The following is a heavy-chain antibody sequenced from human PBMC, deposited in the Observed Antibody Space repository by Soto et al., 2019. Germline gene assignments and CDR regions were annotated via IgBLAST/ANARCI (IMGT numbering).Heavy chain of an antibody. V-gene: IGHV3-30-3*01. CDR1: GFTFSSYA. D-gene: IGHD6-19*01. CDR2: ISYDGSNK. Sequence: GGSLRLSCAASGFTFSSYAMHWVRQAPGKGLEWVAVISYDGSNKYYADSVKGRFTISRDNSKNTLYLQMNSLRAEDTAVYYCARDWGHSGPALYYFDYWGQGTLVTVSS. J-gene: IGHJ4*02. CDR3: ARDWGHSGPALYYFDY.